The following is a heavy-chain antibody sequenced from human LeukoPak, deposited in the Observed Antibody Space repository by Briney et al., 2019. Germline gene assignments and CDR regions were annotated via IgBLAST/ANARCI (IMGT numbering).Heavy chain of an antibody. CDR2: IYDSGNT. D-gene: IGHD1-14*01. J-gene: IGHJ6*02. Sequence: PSETLSLTCTVSGGSISSYYWSWIRQPPGKGLEWIGYIYDSGNTNYNPSLKSRVTISVDTSKNQFSLKLTSVTAADTAVYYCARAVLYYYYAMDVWGQGTTVTVSS. CDR3: ARAVLYYYYAMDV. CDR1: GGSISSYY. V-gene: IGHV4-59*12.